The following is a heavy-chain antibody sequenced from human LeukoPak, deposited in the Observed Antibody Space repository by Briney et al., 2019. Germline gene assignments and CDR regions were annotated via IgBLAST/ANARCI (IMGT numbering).Heavy chain of an antibody. CDR3: AKDDFYYGSGSYPDY. J-gene: IGHJ4*02. CDR2: IRYDGSNK. Sequence: TGGSLRLSCAASGFTFSSYGMHWVRQAPGKGLEWVSFIRYDGSNKFYVDSVKGRFTISGDNSKNTLYLQMNSLRTEDTAVYYCAKDDFYYGSGSYPDYWGQGTLVTVSS. V-gene: IGHV3-30*02. CDR1: GFTFSSYG. D-gene: IGHD3-10*01.